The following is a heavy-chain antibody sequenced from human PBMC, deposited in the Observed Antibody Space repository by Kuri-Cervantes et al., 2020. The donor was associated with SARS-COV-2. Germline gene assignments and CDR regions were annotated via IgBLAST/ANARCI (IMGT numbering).Heavy chain of an antibody. V-gene: IGHV3-23*01. CDR1: GFTFSSYA. J-gene: IGHJ5*02. D-gene: IGHD3-10*01. Sequence: PGGSLRLSCAASGFTFSSYAMSWVRQAPGKGLEWVSAISGSGGSTYYADSVKGRFTISRDNSKNTLYLQMNSLRAEDTAVYYCAKDHGELLWFGELFGTIGWFDPWGQGTLVTVSS. CDR3: AKDHGELLWFGELFGTIGWFDP. CDR2: ISGSGGST.